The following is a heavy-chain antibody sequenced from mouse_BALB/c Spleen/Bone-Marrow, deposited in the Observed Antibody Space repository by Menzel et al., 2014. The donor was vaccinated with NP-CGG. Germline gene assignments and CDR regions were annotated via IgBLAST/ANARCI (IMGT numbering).Heavy chain of an antibody. Sequence: EVQLVESGAELVKPGASVKLSCTASGFNIKDTYMHWVKQGPEQGLEWIGRIDPANGNTKYDPKFQGKATITADTSSNTAYLQLSSLTSEDTAVYYCAYGSSYDYFDYWGQGTTLTVSS. J-gene: IGHJ2*01. CDR3: AYGSSYDYFDY. CDR1: GFNIKDTY. D-gene: IGHD1-1*01. V-gene: IGHV14-3*02. CDR2: IDPANGNT.